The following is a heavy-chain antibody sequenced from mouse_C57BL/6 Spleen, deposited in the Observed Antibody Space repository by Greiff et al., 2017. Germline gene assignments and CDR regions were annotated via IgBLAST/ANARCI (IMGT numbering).Heavy chain of an antibody. CDR3: ARGGGWSHYFDY. Sequence: VQLQQPGTELVKPGASVKLSCKASGYTFTSYWMPWVKQRPGQGLEWIGNINPSNGGTNYNEKFKSKATLTVDKSSSTAYMQLSSLTSEDSAVYYCARGGGWSHYFDYWGQGTTLTVSS. CDR2: INPSNGGT. D-gene: IGHD2-3*01. CDR1: GYTFTSYW. J-gene: IGHJ2*01. V-gene: IGHV1-53*01.